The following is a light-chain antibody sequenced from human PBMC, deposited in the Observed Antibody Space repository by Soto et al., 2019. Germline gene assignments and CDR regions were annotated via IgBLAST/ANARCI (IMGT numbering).Light chain of an antibody. Sequence: EIVMTQSPATLSVSPGERATLSCRASQSVSSNLPWYQQKPGQAPRLLVYGASTRATGIPARFSGSGSGTEFTLTISSLQSEDFAVYYCQQYNNWPLTLTFGGGTKVEIK. V-gene: IGKV3-15*01. CDR1: QSVSSN. J-gene: IGKJ4*01. CDR3: QQYNNWPLTLT. CDR2: GAS.